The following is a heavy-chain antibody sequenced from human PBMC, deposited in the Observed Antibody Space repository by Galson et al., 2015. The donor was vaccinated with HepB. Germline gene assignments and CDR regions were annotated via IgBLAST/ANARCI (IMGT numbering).Heavy chain of an antibody. CDR3: AATFYDSSGYTFDY. CDR2: ISYDGSNK. Sequence: SLRLSCAASGFTFSSYGMHWVRQAPGKGLEWVAVISYDGSNKYYADSVKGRFTISRDNSKNTLYLQMNSLRAEDTAVYYCAATFYDSSGYTFDYWGQGTLVTVSS. D-gene: IGHD3-22*01. J-gene: IGHJ4*02. CDR1: GFTFSSYG. V-gene: IGHV3-30*19.